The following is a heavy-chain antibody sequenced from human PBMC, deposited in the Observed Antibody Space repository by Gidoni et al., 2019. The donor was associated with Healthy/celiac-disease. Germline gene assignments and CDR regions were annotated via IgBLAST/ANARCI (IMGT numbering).Heavy chain of an antibody. CDR3: ARVRGGTYYYYYGMDV. D-gene: IGHD2-15*01. CDR2: ISAYNGNT. J-gene: IGHJ6*02. V-gene: IGHV1-18*04. CDR1: GYTFTSYG. Sequence: QVQLVQSGAEVKKPGASVKVSCKASGYTFTSYGLSWVRQAPGQGLEWMGWISAYNGNTNYAQKLQGRFTMTTDTSTSTAYMELRSLRSDDTAVYYCARVRGGTYYYYYGMDVWGQGTTVTVSS.